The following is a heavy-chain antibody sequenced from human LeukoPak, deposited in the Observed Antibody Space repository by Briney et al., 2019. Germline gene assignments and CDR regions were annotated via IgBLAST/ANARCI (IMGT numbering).Heavy chain of an antibody. CDR1: GFSFSSYY. D-gene: IGHD6-19*01. CDR2: INPDGSER. J-gene: IGHJ6*02. Sequence: GGSLRLSCAASGFSFSSYYTSWVRQAPGKGLEWVALINPDGSERYYVDSVKGRFTISRDNAKNSLYLQMDSLRDDDTAMYFCTRDLAAVPGPRMDVWGQGTTVTVSS. CDR3: TRDLAAVPGPRMDV. V-gene: IGHV3-7*03.